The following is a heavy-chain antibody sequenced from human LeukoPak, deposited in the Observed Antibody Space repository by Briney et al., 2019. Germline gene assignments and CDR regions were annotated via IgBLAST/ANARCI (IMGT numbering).Heavy chain of an antibody. CDR1: GFTFSDYY. CDR3: ARDFTGLLPPSYYFDY. CDR2: ISSSGDTI. J-gene: IGHJ4*02. V-gene: IGHV3-11*01. Sequence: GGSLRLSCAASGFTFSDYYMSWIRQAPGKGLEWISYISSSGDTIFYADSVKGRFTISRDNAKNSLYLQMNSLRADDTALYYCARDFTGLLPPSYYFDYWGQGTLVTVSS. D-gene: IGHD2-15*01.